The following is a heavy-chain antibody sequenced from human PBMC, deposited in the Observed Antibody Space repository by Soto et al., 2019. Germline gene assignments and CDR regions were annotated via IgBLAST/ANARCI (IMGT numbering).Heavy chain of an antibody. V-gene: IGHV1-69*01. CDR3: ARAWGLGYSSSSLWFDP. D-gene: IGHD6-6*01. CDR2: IIPIFGTA. J-gene: IGHJ5*02. CDR1: GGTFSSYA. Sequence: QVQLVQSGAEVKKPGSSVKVSCKASGGTFSSYAISWVRQAPGQGLEWMGGIIPIFGTANYAQKFQGRVTITADESPSTAYMELSSLRSEDTAVYYCARAWGLGYSSSSLWFDPWGQGTLVTVSS.